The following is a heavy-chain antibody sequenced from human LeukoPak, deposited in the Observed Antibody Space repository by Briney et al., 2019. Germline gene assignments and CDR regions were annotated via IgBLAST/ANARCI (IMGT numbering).Heavy chain of an antibody. CDR2: IWYDGSKK. CDR3: AKDGARYLLTYYFEY. V-gene: IGHV3-33*06. J-gene: IGHJ4*02. D-gene: IGHD3-9*01. Sequence: PGRSLRLSCAASGFTFSTYGMHWVRQAPGKGLEWVAVIWYDGSKKYYADSVKGRFTISRDNSKNTLNLQMNSLRDEDTAVYYCAKDGARYLLTYYFEYWGQGTLVTVSS. CDR1: GFTFSTYG.